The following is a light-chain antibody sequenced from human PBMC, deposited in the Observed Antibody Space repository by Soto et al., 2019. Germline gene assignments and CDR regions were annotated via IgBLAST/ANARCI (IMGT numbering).Light chain of an antibody. J-gene: IGLJ1*01. V-gene: IGLV2-14*01. CDR2: EVN. CDR1: SSDIGAYDY. Sequence: QSALTQPASLSGSPGQSITISCTGTSSDIGAYDYVSWFQQHPGKAPKLMISEVNTRPSGVSNRFSGSKSGNTAYLTISGLQVEDEAEYFGCSFNTTRTHVFGCGTPVTVL. CDR3: CSFNTTRTHV.